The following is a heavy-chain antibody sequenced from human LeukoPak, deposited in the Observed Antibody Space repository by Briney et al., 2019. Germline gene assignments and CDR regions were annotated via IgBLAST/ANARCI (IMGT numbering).Heavy chain of an antibody. V-gene: IGHV3-23*01. Sequence: PGGSLRLSCAASGFTFSSYAMSWVRQAPGKGLEWVSAISGSGGSTYYADSVKGRFTISRDNSKNTLYLQMNSLRAEDTAVYYCASLPVAGGYYFDYWGQGTLVTVSS. CDR2: ISGSGGST. CDR1: GFTFSSYA. D-gene: IGHD6-19*01. J-gene: IGHJ4*02. CDR3: ASLPVAGGYYFDY.